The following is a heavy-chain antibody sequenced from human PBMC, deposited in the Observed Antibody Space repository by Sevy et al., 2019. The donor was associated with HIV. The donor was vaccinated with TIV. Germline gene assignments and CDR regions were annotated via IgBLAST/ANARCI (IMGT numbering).Heavy chain of an antibody. V-gene: IGHV3-48*02. CDR2: ISSNGYTI. CDR1: GFTFSSYS. J-gene: IGHJ4*02. D-gene: IGHD6-6*01. CDR3: ASWGREYSTSRVDY. Sequence: GGSLRLSCAAAGFTFSSYSMNWVRQAPGKGLQWVSYISSNGYTIYYADSVKGRFTISRDNAKNSLYLQMSRLRDEDTAVYYCASWGREYSTSRVDYWGQGTLVTVSS.